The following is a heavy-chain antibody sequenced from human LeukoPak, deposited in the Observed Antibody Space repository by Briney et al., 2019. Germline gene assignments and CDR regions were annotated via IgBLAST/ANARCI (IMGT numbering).Heavy chain of an antibody. CDR2: IYYSGST. J-gene: IGHJ2*01. CDR1: GGSISSYY. D-gene: IGHD5-24*01. Sequence: KPSETLSLTCIVSGGSISSYYWSWIRQPPGKGLEWIGYIYYSGSTNYNPSLKSRVTISVDTSKNQFSLKLSSVTAADTAVYYCAKGRGERWLQPRNPWYFDLWGRGTLVTVSS. V-gene: IGHV4-59*01. CDR3: AKGRGERWLQPRNPWYFDL.